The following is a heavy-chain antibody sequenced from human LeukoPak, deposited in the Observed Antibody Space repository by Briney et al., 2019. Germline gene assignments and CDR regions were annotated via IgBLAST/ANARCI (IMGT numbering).Heavy chain of an antibody. V-gene: IGHV3-53*01. J-gene: IGHJ6*03. Sequence: PGGSLRLSCAASGFTVSSNYMSWVRQAPGKGLEWVSVIYSGGSTYYADSVKGRFTISRDSSKSTVYLQMNSLRAEDTAIYYCAKAGNQLLNQYYYYYMDVWGKGTTVTVSS. CDR1: GFTVSSNY. D-gene: IGHD1-14*01. CDR2: IYSGGST. CDR3: AKAGNQLLNQYYYYYMDV.